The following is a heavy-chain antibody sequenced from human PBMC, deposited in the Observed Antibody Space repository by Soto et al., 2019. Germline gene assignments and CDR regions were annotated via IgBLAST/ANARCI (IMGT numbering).Heavy chain of an antibody. D-gene: IGHD3-22*01. V-gene: IGHV3-30*18. Sequence: PGGSLRLSCAASGFTFSSYGMHWARQAPGRGLEWVAVISYDGSNKYYADSVKGRFTISRDNSKNTLYLQMNSLRAEDTAVYYCAKEMPDYYDSSGYYYAHFDYWGQGTLVTVSS. CDR3: AKEMPDYYDSSGYYYAHFDY. CDR1: GFTFSSYG. CDR2: ISYDGSNK. J-gene: IGHJ4*02.